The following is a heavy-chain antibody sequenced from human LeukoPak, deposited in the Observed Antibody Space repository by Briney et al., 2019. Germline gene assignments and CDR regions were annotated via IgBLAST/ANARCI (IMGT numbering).Heavy chain of an antibody. J-gene: IGHJ4*02. V-gene: IGHV1-69*05. CDR3: ARGGSIVGATRFSS. Sequence: SVKVSCKASGGTFSSYAISWVRQAPGQGLEWMGGIIPIFGTANYAQKFQGRVTITTDESTSTAYMELSSLRSEDTAVYYCARGGSIVGATRFSSWGQGTLITVSS. D-gene: IGHD1-26*01. CDR1: GGTFSSYA. CDR2: IIPIFGTA.